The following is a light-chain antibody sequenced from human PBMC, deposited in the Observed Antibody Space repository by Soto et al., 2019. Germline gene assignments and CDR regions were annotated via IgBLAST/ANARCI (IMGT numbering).Light chain of an antibody. CDR2: DAS. Sequence: EIVLTQSPATLSLSPGERATLSCRASQSVSSSLAWYRQKPGQAPRLLIYDASNRATGIPARFSGSGSGTDFTLTISSLEAEDFAVYFCQQRRDWPLTFGQGTRLEIK. J-gene: IGKJ5*01. CDR1: QSVSSS. V-gene: IGKV3-11*01. CDR3: QQRRDWPLT.